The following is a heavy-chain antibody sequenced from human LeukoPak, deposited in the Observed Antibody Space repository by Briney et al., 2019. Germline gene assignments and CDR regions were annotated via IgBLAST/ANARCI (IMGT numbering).Heavy chain of an antibody. V-gene: IGHV4-61*01. CDR1: GGSLSSGTFY. CDR2: FYYTGST. J-gene: IGHJ1*01. Sequence: PSETLSLTCTVSGGSLSSGTFYWSWIRQPPGKGLEWIGYFYYTGSTHYNPSLKSRVTISADTSRNQFSLKLSSVTAADTAVYYCAREDYCSGGSCYSGYFQHWGQGTLITVSS. CDR3: AREDYCSGGSCYSGYFQH. D-gene: IGHD2-15*01.